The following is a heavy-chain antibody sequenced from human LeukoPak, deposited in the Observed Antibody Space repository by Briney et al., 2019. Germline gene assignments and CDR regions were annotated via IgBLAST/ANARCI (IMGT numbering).Heavy chain of an antibody. V-gene: IGHV3-72*01. Sequence: GGSLRLSCAASGFIFSGHYMDWVRQAPGKGPEWVGRSRNKAKSYTTEYAASVKGRFTISREDSKNSLYLQMNSLKTEDTAVYYCARVTTIFDYYYDYWGQGTLVTVSS. CDR3: ARVTTIFDYYYDY. CDR1: GFIFSGHY. D-gene: IGHD4-11*01. J-gene: IGHJ4*02. CDR2: SRNKAKSYTT.